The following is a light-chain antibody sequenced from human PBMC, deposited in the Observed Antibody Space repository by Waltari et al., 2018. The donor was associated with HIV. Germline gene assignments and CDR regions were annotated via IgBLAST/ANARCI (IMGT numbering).Light chain of an antibody. CDR1: SSAVGGYTF. V-gene: IGLV2-14*01. J-gene: IGLJ2*01. Sequence: QSALTQPASVSGSPGQSITISCTGTSSAVGGYTFVPCYQQLPGKAPKLMIYDVSNRPSGVSNRFSGSKSGNTASLTISGLQAEDEADYYCSSYTSSSTLVVFGGGTKLTVL. CDR2: DVS. CDR3: SSYTSSSTLVV.